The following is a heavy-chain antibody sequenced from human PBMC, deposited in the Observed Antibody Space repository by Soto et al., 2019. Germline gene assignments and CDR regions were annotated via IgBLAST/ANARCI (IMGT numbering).Heavy chain of an antibody. V-gene: IGHV3-23*01. CDR1: GFTFRTKA. CDR3: ARDHSAVRLVTIFGNYYMDV. D-gene: IGHD3-3*01. J-gene: IGHJ6*03. Sequence: GGSLRLSCAGSGFTFRTKAMTWVRQAPGKGLEWVSGFSDSGGTTFYADSVRGRFTISRDNSSATIYLQMNSLRAEDTAVYYCARDHSAVRLVTIFGNYYMDVWGKGTTVTVSS. CDR2: FSDSGGTT.